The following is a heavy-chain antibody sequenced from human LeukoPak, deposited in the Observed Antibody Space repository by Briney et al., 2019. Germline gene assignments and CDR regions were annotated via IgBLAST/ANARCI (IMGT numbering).Heavy chain of an antibody. Sequence: SQTLSLTCAISGDNFSSNSPTWNWIRQSPSRGLEWLGRTYYRSKWYYDYALSVKSRITINADTSKNQFSLQLNSVTPEDTAVYYCVREGNSFGFWGQGTQVTVSS. V-gene: IGHV6-1*01. CDR1: GDNFSSNSPT. J-gene: IGHJ4*02. CDR3: VREGNSFGF. CDR2: TYYRSKWYY.